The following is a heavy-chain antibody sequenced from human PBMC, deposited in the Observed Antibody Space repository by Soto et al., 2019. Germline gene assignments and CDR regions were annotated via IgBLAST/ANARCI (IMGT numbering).Heavy chain of an antibody. D-gene: IGHD1-1*01. CDR3: ARGRYGDY. CDR2: ISAHNGNT. Sequence: QVHLVQSGAEVKKPGASVKVSCKASGYTFTSYGITWVRQAPGQGLAWMGWISAHNGNTDYAQKLQGRVIVTRDTSTSTAYMELRSLRSDDTAGYYCARGRYGDYWGQGALVTVSS. V-gene: IGHV1-18*01. CDR1: GYTFTSYG. J-gene: IGHJ4*02.